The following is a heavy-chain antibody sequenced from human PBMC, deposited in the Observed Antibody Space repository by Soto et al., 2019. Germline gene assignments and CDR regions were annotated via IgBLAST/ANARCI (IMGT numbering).Heavy chain of an antibody. CDR3: ARSSSGHKAYYYYGLDV. V-gene: IGHV3-30-3*01. D-gene: IGHD6-19*01. CDR1: GFTFSSYT. J-gene: IGHJ6*02. CDR2: ISDDGGNK. Sequence: QVQLVESGGGVVQPGRSLGLSCAASGFTFSSYTIHWVRQAPGKGLEWVAVISDDGGNKYYADSVKSQFTISRDNSKVYLQVNSLRAEDTAVYFCARSSSGHKAYYYYGLDVWGQGTTVTVSS.